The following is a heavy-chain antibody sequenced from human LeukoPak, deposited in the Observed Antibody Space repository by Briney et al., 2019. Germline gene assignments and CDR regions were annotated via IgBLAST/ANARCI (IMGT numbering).Heavy chain of an antibody. V-gene: IGHV4-39*01. D-gene: IGHD4-23*01. CDR1: GGSLSSGSYY. CDR2: IYNSGKT. Sequence: SETLSLTCTVSGGSLSSGSYYWGWIRQPPGKGLEWIGNIYNSGKTDYNPSLKSRVSISVDTSKNQFSLKLTSVTAADTAVFYCARLLRGGNSGYWFDPWGHGTLLTVSS. J-gene: IGHJ5*02. CDR3: ARLLRGGNSGYWFDP.